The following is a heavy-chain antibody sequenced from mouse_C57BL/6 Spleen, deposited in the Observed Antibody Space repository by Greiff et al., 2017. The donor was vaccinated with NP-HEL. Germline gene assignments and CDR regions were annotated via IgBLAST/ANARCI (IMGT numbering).Heavy chain of an antibody. J-gene: IGHJ4*01. CDR2: IWSGGST. Sequence: VKLQESGPGLVQPSQSLSITCTVSGFSLTSYGVHWVRQSPGKGLEWLGVIWSGGSTDYNAAFISRLSISKDNSKSQVFFKMNSLQADDTAIYYCARKGDSSGYESYYAMGYWGQGTSVTVSS. D-gene: IGHD3-2*02. CDR1: GFSLTSYG. CDR3: ARKGDSSGYESYYAMGY. V-gene: IGHV2-2*01.